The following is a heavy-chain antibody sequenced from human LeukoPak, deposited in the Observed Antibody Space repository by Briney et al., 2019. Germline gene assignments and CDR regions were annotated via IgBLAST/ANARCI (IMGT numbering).Heavy chain of an antibody. Sequence: GGSLRLSCAASRFTVSSYWMSWVRQAPGKGLEWVANIKQDGSETYYVDSVKGRFTISRDNAKNSLYLQMNGLRDEDTAVYYCARDYGGNSIDYWGQGTLVTVSS. CDR3: ARDYGGNSIDY. CDR1: RFTVSSYW. V-gene: IGHV3-7*05. CDR2: IKQDGSET. D-gene: IGHD4-23*01. J-gene: IGHJ4*02.